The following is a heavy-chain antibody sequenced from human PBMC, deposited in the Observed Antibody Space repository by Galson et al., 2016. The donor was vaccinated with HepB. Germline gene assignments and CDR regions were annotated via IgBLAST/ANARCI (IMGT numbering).Heavy chain of an antibody. CDR2: IYSGGGT. Sequence: SLRLSCAASGFTVSRYYMSWVRQAPGKGLEWVSVIYSGGGTFYADSVKGRFTISRDNSRNTLYLQMHSLRGEDTAVYYCAKGRWDFDSWGQGTLVTVSS. V-gene: IGHV3-53*05. J-gene: IGHJ4*02. CDR1: GFTVSRYY. CDR3: AKGRWDFDS. D-gene: IGHD5-24*01.